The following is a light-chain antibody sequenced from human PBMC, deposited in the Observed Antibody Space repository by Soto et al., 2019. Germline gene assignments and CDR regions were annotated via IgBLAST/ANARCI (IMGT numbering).Light chain of an antibody. CDR3: QQLKSYPIT. V-gene: IGKV1-9*01. Sequence: DIQLTQSPSFLSASVGDRVTITCRASQGIGSDFAWFQQKPGKAPKLLIFPASTLQSGVPSRFSGSGSGTEFSLTINSLQPEDFATYHCQQLKSYPITFGQGTRLEMK. CDR2: PAS. CDR1: QGIGSD. J-gene: IGKJ5*01.